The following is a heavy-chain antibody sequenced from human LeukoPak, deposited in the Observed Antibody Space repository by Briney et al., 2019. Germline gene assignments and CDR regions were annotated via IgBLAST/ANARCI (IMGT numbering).Heavy chain of an antibody. CDR3: ARLFGGVTTFDY. CDR2: IKPDGSDS. CDR1: GFTFSAFW. V-gene: IGHV3-7*01. D-gene: IGHD4-17*01. Sequence: GGSLRLSCAASGFTFSAFWMSWVRQGPGKGLEWVASIKPDGSDSHHVDSVMGRFTISRDNAKNSLYLQMNSLSAEDTAVYYCARLFGGVTTFDYWGQGALVTVSS. J-gene: IGHJ4*02.